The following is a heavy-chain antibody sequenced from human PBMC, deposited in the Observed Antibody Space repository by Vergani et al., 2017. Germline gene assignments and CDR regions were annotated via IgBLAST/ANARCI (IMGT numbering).Heavy chain of an antibody. CDR2: IWYDGSNK. J-gene: IGHJ6*03. Sequence: QVQLVESGGGVVQPGRSLRLSCAASGVRFSSYGMNWVRQAPGKGLEGVGVIWYDGSNKYYADSVKGRFTISRDNSQNTVNLQMNSLRVDETAVYYCSKDLGGCNSISCSYYMDVWGKGTTVTV. CDR3: SKDLGGCNSISCSYYMDV. CDR1: GVRFSSYG. D-gene: IGHD2/OR15-2a*01. V-gene: IGHV3-33*06.